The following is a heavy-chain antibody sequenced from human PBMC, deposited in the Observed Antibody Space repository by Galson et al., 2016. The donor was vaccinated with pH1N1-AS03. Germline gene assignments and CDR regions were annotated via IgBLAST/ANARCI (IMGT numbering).Heavy chain of an antibody. CDR3: ATRKGDYDGPEE. V-gene: IGHV3-23*01. Sequence: SLRLSCAGSGFTFTKSAMSWVRQAPGKGLEWVSSVSGSGFGTFYSDSVKCRFTISRDNSKNTLYLQMNSLRADDSAVYFCATRKGDYDGPEEWGQGTLVTVSS. CDR2: VSGSGFGT. J-gene: IGHJ4*02. D-gene: IGHD3-16*01. CDR1: GFTFTKSA.